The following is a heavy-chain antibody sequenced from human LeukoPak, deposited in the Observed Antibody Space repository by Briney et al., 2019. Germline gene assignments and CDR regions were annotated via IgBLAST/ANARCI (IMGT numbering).Heavy chain of an antibody. CDR3: ARETSQKGAHYMDV. CDR1: GGSISGYY. V-gene: IGHV4-59*01. D-gene: IGHD3-16*01. CDR2: IYHSGNT. Sequence: SETLSLTCSVSGGSISGYYWSWIRQPPGKGLEWIGYIYHSGNTNYNPSLKSRVTISLDTSKNQFSLKLSSVTAADTAMYYCARETSQKGAHYMDVWGKGTTVTISS. J-gene: IGHJ6*03.